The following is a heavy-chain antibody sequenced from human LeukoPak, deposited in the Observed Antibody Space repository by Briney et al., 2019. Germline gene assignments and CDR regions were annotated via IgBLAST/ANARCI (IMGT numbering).Heavy chain of an antibody. CDR2: IYTSGST. Sequence: SETLSLTCAVYGGSFSGYCWSWIRQPAGKGLEWIGRIYTSGSTNYNPSLKSRVTMSVDTSKNQFSLKLSSVTAADTAVYYCAGKLYYDSSEFDPWGQGTLVTVSS. CDR1: GGSFSGYC. CDR3: AGKLYYDSSEFDP. V-gene: IGHV4-59*10. J-gene: IGHJ5*02. D-gene: IGHD3-22*01.